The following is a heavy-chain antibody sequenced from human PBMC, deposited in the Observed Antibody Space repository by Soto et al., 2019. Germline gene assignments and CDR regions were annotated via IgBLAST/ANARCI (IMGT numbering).Heavy chain of an antibody. J-gene: IGHJ6*02. V-gene: IGHV5-51*01. CDR2: IYAADSDT. D-gene: IGHD4-17*01. CDR1: GYTFTNYW. CDR3: ARPDYGASNYYYYGMDV. Sequence: PGESLKISCKASGYTFTNYWIAWVRQMPGKGLEWMGLIYAADSDTKYSPSFQGQVTVSVDKSISTAYLQWSSLKASDTAMYYCARPDYGASNYYYYGMDVWGQGTTVTVSS.